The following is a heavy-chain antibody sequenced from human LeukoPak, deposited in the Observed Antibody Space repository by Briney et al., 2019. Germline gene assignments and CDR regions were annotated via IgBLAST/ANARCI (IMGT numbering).Heavy chain of an antibody. CDR2: INPNSGGT. Sequence: ASVKVSCKTSGYSFRDFGIAWVRQAPGQGLEWMGLINPNSGGTNYAQKFRGRVTMTRDTSISTAYMELSRLRSDDTAVYYCARGDTTMIDWGQGTLVTVSS. V-gene: IGHV1-2*02. J-gene: IGHJ4*02. CDR3: ARGDTTMID. D-gene: IGHD5-18*01. CDR1: GYSFRDFG.